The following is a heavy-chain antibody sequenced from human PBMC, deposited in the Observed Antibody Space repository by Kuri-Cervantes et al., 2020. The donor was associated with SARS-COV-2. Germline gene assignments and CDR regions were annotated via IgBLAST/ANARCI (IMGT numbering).Heavy chain of an antibody. CDR3: ARDPKLGLPPA. CDR1: GGSFSGYY. D-gene: IGHD1-7*01. CDR2: INHSGST. Sequence: SETLSLTCAVYGGSFSGYYWSWIRQPPGKGLEWIGEINHSGSTNYNPSLKSRVTISVDTSKNQFSLKLSSVTAEDTAVYYCARDPKLGLPPAWGQGTLVTVSS. V-gene: IGHV4-34*01. J-gene: IGHJ5*02.